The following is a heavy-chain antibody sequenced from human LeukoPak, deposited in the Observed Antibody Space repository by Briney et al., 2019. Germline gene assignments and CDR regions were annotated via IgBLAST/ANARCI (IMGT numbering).Heavy chain of an antibody. Sequence: GGSLRLSCAASGFTFSSYGMHWVRQAPGKGLEWVAVISYDGSNKYYADSVKGRFTISRDNSKNTPYLQMNSLRAEDTAVYYCAKDGGRWVLTGYTWVDYWGQGTLVTVSS. J-gene: IGHJ4*02. CDR1: GFTFSSYG. CDR3: AKDGGRWVLTGYTWVDY. V-gene: IGHV3-30*18. D-gene: IGHD3-9*01. CDR2: ISYDGSNK.